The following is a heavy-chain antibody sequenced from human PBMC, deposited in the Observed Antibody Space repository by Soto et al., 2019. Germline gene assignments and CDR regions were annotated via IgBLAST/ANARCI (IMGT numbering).Heavy chain of an antibody. CDR2: IYWDDDK. J-gene: IGHJ5*02. CDR1: GFSLTTRGVG. CDR3: AHIPKYYQYDWFDP. V-gene: IGHV2-5*02. Sequence: QITLKESGPTLVKPTQTLTLTCTFSGFSLTTRGVGVGWIRQPPGKALECLALIYWDDDKRYSPSLPSRLSITKDTSKNQVVLTMTNVDPVDTATYYCAHIPKYYQYDWFDPWGQGTLVSVSS. D-gene: IGHD3-16*01.